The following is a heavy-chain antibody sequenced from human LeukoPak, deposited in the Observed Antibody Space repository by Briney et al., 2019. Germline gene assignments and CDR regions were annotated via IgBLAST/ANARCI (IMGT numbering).Heavy chain of an antibody. J-gene: IGHJ5*02. Sequence: SQTLSLTCAISGDSVSSNCVTWNWLRQSPSRGLEWLGRTYYRSTWYNDYAVSARGRITVNPDTSKNQFSLHLNSVTPEDTAIYYCARRLTQYDCFDPWGQGILVTVSS. CDR2: TYYRSTWYN. CDR3: ARRLTQYDCFDP. CDR1: GDSVSSNCVT. V-gene: IGHV6-1*01. D-gene: IGHD2-2*01.